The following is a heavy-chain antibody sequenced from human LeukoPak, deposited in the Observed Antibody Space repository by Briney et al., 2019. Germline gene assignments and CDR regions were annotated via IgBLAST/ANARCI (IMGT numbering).Heavy chain of an antibody. Sequence: PSETLSLTCAFSGVSFHDGYWCWFRQTPGKGLEWIGEINHSGYTNDSPSLKSRVTLSIDTSRKQFSLNLRSVTVADTGIYYCTRMVTGHDYWGQGTLVTVSS. V-gene: IGHV4-34*01. D-gene: IGHD5-18*01. J-gene: IGHJ4*02. CDR3: TRMVTGHDY. CDR1: GVSFHDGY. CDR2: INHSGYT.